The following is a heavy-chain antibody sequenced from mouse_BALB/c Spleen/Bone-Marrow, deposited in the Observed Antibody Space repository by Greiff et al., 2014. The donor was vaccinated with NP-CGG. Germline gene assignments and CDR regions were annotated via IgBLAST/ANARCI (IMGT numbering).Heavy chain of an antibody. Sequence: EVKLMESGPDLVKPGASVKLSCKASGYPFTGYFLNWVRQSHGKSLEWIGRINPFNGDTFYNQKFKGKATLTVDKSSTTAHMELLSLTSEDSAVYYCGRWGDGYYYAMDYWGQGTSVTVSS. CDR2: INPFNGDT. V-gene: IGHV1-37*01. J-gene: IGHJ4*01. CDR3: GRWGDGYYYAMDY. CDR1: GYPFTGYF. D-gene: IGHD2-3*01.